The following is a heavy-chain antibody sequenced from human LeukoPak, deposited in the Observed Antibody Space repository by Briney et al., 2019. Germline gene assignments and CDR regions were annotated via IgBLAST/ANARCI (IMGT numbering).Heavy chain of an antibody. CDR2: IKQDGSEK. D-gene: IGHD1-26*01. CDR1: GFTFSIHW. Sequence: GGSLRLSCVASGFTFSIHWMTWVRQAPGKGLEWVANIKQDGSEKYYVDSVKGRFTISRDNAKNSLYLQMNSLRAEDTAVYYCAREGGSFSNYFDYWGQGTLVTVSS. CDR3: AREGGSFSNYFDY. J-gene: IGHJ4*02. V-gene: IGHV3-7*03.